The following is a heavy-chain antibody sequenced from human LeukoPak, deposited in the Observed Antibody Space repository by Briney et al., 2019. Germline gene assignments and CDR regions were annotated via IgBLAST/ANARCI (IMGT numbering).Heavy chain of an antibody. Sequence: GASVKVSCKASGYSFTNYYLHWGRQAPGQGLEYMEIINPSGGSSGGSTTYAQKFQGRVTMTRDTSTSTVYMELSNLRSEDTAVYYCARGGYIYGSFDDWGQGTLVTVSS. D-gene: IGHD5-18*01. V-gene: IGHV1-46*01. CDR1: GYSFTNYY. CDR2: INPSGGSSGGST. CDR3: ARGGYIYGSFDD. J-gene: IGHJ4*02.